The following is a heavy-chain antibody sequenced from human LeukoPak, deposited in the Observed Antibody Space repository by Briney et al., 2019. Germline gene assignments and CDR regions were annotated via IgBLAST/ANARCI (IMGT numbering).Heavy chain of an antibody. CDR2: IYYSGST. CDR3: ARDRRNSAWGFDY. CDR1: GGSISGSY. J-gene: IGHJ4*02. V-gene: IGHV4-59*01. D-gene: IGHD7-27*01. Sequence: PSETLSLTCTVSGGSISGSYWSWIRQPPGKGLEWIGYIYYSGSTNYNPSLKSRVTISVDTSKNQFSLKLNSVTAADTAVYNCARDRRNSAWGFDYWGQGTLVTVSS.